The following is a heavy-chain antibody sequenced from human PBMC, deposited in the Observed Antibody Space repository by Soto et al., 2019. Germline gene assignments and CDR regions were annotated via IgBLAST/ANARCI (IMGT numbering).Heavy chain of an antibody. CDR1: GFTFDDYA. Sequence: HPGGSLRLSCAASGFTFDDYAMHWVRQVPGKGLERVSGINWNSGSIGYGDSVKGRFAISRDNAKNSLHLQMNSLSAEDTAFYYCVKDESINWYSGHFRHWGQGTLVTVSS. D-gene: IGHD6-13*01. V-gene: IGHV3-9*01. CDR3: VKDESINWYSGHFRH. CDR2: INWNSGSI. J-gene: IGHJ1*01.